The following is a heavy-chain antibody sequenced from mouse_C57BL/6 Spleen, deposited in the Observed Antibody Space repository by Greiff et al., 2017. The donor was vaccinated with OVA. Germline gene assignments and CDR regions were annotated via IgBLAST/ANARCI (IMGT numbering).Heavy chain of an antibody. CDR1: GFSLTSYG. Sequence: QVHVKQSGPGLVAPSQSLSITCTVSGFSLTSYGVDWVRQSPGKGLEWLGVIWGVGSTNYNSALKSRLSISKDNSKSQVFLKMNSLQTDDTAMYYCARSLYGSFPYWGQGTLVTVSA. V-gene: IGHV2-6*01. D-gene: IGHD1-1*01. CDR2: IWGVGST. CDR3: ARSLYGSFPY. J-gene: IGHJ3*01.